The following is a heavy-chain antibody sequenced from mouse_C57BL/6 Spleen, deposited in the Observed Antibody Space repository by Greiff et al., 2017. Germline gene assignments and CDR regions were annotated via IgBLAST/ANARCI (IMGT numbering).Heavy chain of an antibody. D-gene: IGHD3-2*02. CDR2: IYPGDGDT. V-gene: IGHV1-82*01. Sequence: QVQLKESGPELVKPGASVKISCKASGYAFSSSWMNWVKQRPGKGLEWIGRIYPGDGDTNYNGKFKGKATLTADKSSSTAYMQLSSLTSEDSAVYFCARQTAQATAFAYWGQGTLVTVSA. J-gene: IGHJ3*01. CDR1: GYAFSSSW. CDR3: ARQTAQATAFAY.